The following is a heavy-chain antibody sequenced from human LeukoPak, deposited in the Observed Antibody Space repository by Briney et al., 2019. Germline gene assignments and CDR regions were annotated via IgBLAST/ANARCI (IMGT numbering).Heavy chain of an antibody. CDR3: AIGVVITTAFDN. J-gene: IGHJ4*02. CDR1: GFTFNNYW. CDR2: INSDGSSA. V-gene: IGHV3-74*01. D-gene: IGHD3-22*01. Sequence: GGSLRLSCAASGFTFNNYWMHWVRQAPGKGLVWVSGINSDGSSATYADSVKGRFTISRDNAKNTLYLEMNSLRAEDMAVYYCAIGVVITTAFDNWGQGTLVTVSS.